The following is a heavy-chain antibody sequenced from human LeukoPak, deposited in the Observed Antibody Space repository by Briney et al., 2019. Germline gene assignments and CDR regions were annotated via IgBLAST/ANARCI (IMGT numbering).Heavy chain of an antibody. CDR1: GSTFSNHA. V-gene: IGHV1-69*13. D-gene: IGHD5-12*01. CDR3: ASVPPYSGYDFVDY. J-gene: IGHJ4*02. CDR2: FIPIFGTA. Sequence: ASVKVSCKASGSTFSNHASTWVRQAPGQGLEWMGGFIPIFGTANYAQKFQGRVTITADESTSTAYMELSSLRSEDTAVYYCASVPPYSGYDFVDYWGQGTLVTVSS.